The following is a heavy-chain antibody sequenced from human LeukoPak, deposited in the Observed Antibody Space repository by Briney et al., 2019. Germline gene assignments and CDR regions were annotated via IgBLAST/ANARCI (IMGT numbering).Heavy chain of an antibody. Sequence: PGESLKISCKGSGYSFTNYWIGWVRQMPGKGLEWMGIIYPGDSDTRYSPSFQGQVTISADKSITTAYLQWSSLKASDTAMYYCARRGYCATTTCYRLFDYWGQGTLVTVSS. J-gene: IGHJ4*02. V-gene: IGHV5-51*01. CDR2: IYPGDSDT. CDR1: GYSFTNYW. CDR3: ARRGYCATTTCYRLFDY. D-gene: IGHD2-2*01.